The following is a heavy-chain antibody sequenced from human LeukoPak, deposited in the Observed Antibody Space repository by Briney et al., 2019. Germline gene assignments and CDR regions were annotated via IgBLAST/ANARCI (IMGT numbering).Heavy chain of an antibody. CDR1: AFTFSSYA. CDR2: VSGSGGST. Sequence: PGGSLRLSCAASAFTFSSYAMSWVRQAPGKGLEWVSGVSGSGGSTYYADSVKGRFTISGDNSKNTLYLQMNSLRVEDTAEYYCAKTLRESSGREYFDLWGRGTLVTVSS. J-gene: IGHJ2*01. D-gene: IGHD6-19*01. CDR3: AKTLRESSGREYFDL. V-gene: IGHV3-23*01.